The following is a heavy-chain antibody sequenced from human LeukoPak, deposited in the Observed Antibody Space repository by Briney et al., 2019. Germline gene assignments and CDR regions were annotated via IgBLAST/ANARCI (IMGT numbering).Heavy chain of an antibody. V-gene: IGHV3-23*01. CDR1: GFTFSSYA. Sequence: GGSLRLSCAASGFTFSSYAMYWVRQAPGKGLEWVSGIFGSGGSTHYADSVKGRFTISRDNSKNTVYLQMNSLRAEDAAVYYCAKTTTGHSSGRFPGWPVDYWGQGTLVTVSS. D-gene: IGHD6-19*01. CDR3: AKTTTGHSSGRFPGWPVDY. J-gene: IGHJ4*02. CDR2: IFGSGGST.